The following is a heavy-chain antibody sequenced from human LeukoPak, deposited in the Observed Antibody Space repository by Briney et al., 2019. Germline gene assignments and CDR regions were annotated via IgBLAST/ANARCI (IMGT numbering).Heavy chain of an antibody. CDR3: ARAGIMITFGDPGWFDP. CDR1: GGSISSYY. D-gene: IGHD3-16*01. CDR2: IYYSGST. J-gene: IGHJ5*02. Sequence: TSETLSLTCTVSGGSISSYYWSWIRQPPGKGLEWIGYIYYSGSTNYNPSLKSRVTISVDTSKNQFSLKLSSVTAADTAVYYCARAGIMITFGDPGWFDPWGQGTLVTVSS. V-gene: IGHV4-59*01.